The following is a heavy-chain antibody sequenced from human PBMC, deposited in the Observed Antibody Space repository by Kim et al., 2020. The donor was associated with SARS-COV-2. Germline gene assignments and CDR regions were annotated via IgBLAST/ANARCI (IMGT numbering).Heavy chain of an antibody. CDR3: ARVRLIDYGMDV. CDR1: GYTFTGYY. Sequence: ASVKVSCKASGYTFTGYYMHWVRQAPGQGLEWMGWINPNSGGTNYAQKFQGRVTMTRDTSISTAYMELSRLRSDDTAVYYCARVRLIDYGMDVWGQGTTVTVSS. V-gene: IGHV1-2*02. CDR2: INPNSGGT. J-gene: IGHJ6*02. D-gene: IGHD3-22*01.